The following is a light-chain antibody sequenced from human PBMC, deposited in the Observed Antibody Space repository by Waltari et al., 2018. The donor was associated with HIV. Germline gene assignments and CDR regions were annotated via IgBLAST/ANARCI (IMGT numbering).Light chain of an antibody. J-gene: IGLJ3*02. V-gene: IGLV1-40*01. CDR3: QSYDSGLRV. CDR1: SSNIGAGSD. CDR2: DNN. Sequence: QSVLTQPPSVSGAPGQRVTISCTGSSSNIGAGSDVHWYQQLPGSAPKLLIYDNNNRPSGVPDRFSGSQSGTSASLAITGLQAEDEADYYCQSYDSGLRVFGGGTKLTVL.